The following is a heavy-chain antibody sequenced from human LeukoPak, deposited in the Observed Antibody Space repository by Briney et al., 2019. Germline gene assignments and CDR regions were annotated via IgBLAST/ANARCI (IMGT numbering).Heavy chain of an antibody. J-gene: IGHJ4*02. CDR1: GFSLTTYG. CDR3: ARDGGSGIDY. D-gene: IGHD3-10*01. Sequence: GGSLRLSCAASGFSLTTYGTHWLRQAPGKGLEWVAVIWYDGSKKFYGDSVKGRFTVSRDASENTMYLQMNTLRAEDTAVYYCARDGGSGIDYWGQGTLVTVYS. CDR2: IWYDGSKK. V-gene: IGHV3-33*01.